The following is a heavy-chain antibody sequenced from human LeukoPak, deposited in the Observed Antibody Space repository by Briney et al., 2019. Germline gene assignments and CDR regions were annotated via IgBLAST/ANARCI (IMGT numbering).Heavy chain of an antibody. Sequence: GRSLRLSCAASGFIFSSYALHWVRQAPGKGLEWVAFISYDGTNKYYADSVKGRFTISRDNSKNTLSLLMNSLRAEDAAVYYCARDRSVTPFDYWGHGTLVTVSS. CDR2: ISYDGTNK. CDR1: GFIFSSYA. V-gene: IGHV3-30*04. CDR3: ARDRSVTPFDY. J-gene: IGHJ4*01. D-gene: IGHD4-17*01.